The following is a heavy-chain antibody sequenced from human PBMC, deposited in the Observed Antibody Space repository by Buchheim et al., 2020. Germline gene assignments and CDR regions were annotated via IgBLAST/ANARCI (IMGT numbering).Heavy chain of an antibody. D-gene: IGHD6-13*01. Sequence: QVQLVESGGGVVQPGRSLRLSCAASGFTFSSSGMHWVRQAPGKGLEWVSFIRYDAPNMYFLVFVKGIFSISRDNSKNILYLQMHSLRPEDTAVYYCVTSNWFHWGPGTL. V-gene: IGHV3-30*02. J-gene: IGHJ4*02. CDR3: VTSNWFH. CDR2: IRYDAPNM. CDR1: GFTFSSSG.